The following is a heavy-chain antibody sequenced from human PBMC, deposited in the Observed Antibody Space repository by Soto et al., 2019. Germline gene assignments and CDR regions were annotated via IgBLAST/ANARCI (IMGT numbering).Heavy chain of an antibody. Sequence: GGSLRLSCAASGFTFSSYGMHWVRQAPGKGLEYVSVISNNGANTDYAKSVKGRFTISRDNSENTLYLQMGSLRAEDMALYYCARRGYGSRWPNVYMDVWGKGTTVTVSS. CDR1: GFTFSSYG. CDR2: ISNNGANT. J-gene: IGHJ6*03. D-gene: IGHD6-13*01. V-gene: IGHV3-64*01. CDR3: ARRGYGSRWPNVYMDV.